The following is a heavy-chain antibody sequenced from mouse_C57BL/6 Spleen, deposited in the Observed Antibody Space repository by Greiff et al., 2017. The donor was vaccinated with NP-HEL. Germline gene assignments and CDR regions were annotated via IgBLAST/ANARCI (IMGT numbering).Heavy chain of an antibody. D-gene: IGHD1-1*01. Sequence: QVQLQQPGAELVKPGASVKMSCKASGYTFTSYWITWVKQRPGQGLEWIGDIYPGSGSTNYNEKFKSKATLTVYTSSSTAYMQLSSLTSEDSAVYYCARGDYYGSSFAMDYWGQGTSVTVSS. CDR1: GYTFTSYW. CDR3: ARGDYYGSSFAMDY. V-gene: IGHV1-55*01. J-gene: IGHJ4*01. CDR2: IYPGSGST.